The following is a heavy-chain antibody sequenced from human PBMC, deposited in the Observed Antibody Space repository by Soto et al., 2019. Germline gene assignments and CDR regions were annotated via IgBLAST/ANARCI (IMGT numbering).Heavy chain of an antibody. CDR1: GGPFGSYA. Sequence: QVQLVQSGAEVKKPGSSVKVSGKAPGGPFGSYAISWVRQAPGQGLEWWGGFIPISDTTNYAQKFQGRVTITADESTSTAYMELSSLRSEDTAVYYCARSQGSSTSLEIYYYYYYGMDVWGQGTTVTVSS. J-gene: IGHJ6*02. CDR3: ARSQGSSTSLEIYYYYYYGMDV. V-gene: IGHV1-69*01. D-gene: IGHD2-2*01. CDR2: FIPISDTT.